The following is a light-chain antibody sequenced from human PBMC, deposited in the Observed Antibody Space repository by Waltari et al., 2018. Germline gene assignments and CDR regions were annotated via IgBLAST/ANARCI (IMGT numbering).Light chain of an antibody. CDR3: QTGGHGTWV. V-gene: IGLV4-69*01. Sequence: QLVLTQSPSASASLGASVRLTCTLDSGHSSNIIAWHQQQPGKGPRYLMKVNSDGSHSKGDEIPYRFSGSGSGAERYLTSSSVQSEDEADYYCQTGGHGTWVFGGGTKLTGL. J-gene: IGLJ3*02. CDR1: SGHSSNI. CDR2: VNSDGSH.